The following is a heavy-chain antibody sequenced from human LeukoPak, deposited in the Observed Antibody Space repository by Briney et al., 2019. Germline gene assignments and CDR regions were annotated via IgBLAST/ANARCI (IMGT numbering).Heavy chain of an antibody. V-gene: IGHV3-30*18. CDR2: ISYDGSNK. CDR1: GFTFSSYA. Sequence: GGSLRLSCAASGFTFSSYAMHWVRLAPGKGLEWVAVISYDGSNKLYANSVKGRFTISRDNSKNTLNLQMNSLRAEDTAVYYCAKTWDYYDTFLSFDIWGQGTLVTVSS. J-gene: IGHJ3*02. D-gene: IGHD3-22*01. CDR3: AKTWDYYDTFLSFDI.